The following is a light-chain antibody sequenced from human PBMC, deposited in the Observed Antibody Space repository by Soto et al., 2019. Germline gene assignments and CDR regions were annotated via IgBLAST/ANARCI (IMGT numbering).Light chain of an antibody. Sequence: DIQMNQPPSSLSASVRDRVTMTCRASQTSGTILNWYQQRPGTAPKLLTSAASSLRGGAPSRFSGSGSGSHFTLTITNHQLEDFATYYCQQTYSPSYSVGQGTKLQF. J-gene: IGKJ2*01. CDR1: QTSGTI. CDR2: AAS. V-gene: IGKV1-39*01. CDR3: QQTYSPSYS.